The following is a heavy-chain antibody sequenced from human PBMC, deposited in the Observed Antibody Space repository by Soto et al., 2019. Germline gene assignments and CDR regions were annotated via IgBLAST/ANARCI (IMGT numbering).Heavy chain of an antibody. Sequence: EVQLLESGGGLVQRGGSLRLSCAASGFTFSRYPMSWVRLAPGKGLEWVSAISSTGGSTYYTDSVKGRFTISRDDSKDTVYLQMNGLRADDTAVYYCANGFSATYLVHNWGHGTLVPVSS. CDR1: GFTFSRYP. V-gene: IGHV3-23*01. CDR2: ISSTGGST. J-gene: IGHJ4*01. D-gene: IGHD3-3*01. CDR3: ANGFSATYLVHN.